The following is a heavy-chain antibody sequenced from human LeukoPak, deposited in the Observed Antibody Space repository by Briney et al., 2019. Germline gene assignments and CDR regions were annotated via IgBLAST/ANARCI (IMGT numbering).Heavy chain of an antibody. CDR1: GGSISNYY. J-gene: IGHJ4*02. Sequence: PSETLSLTCTVSGGSISNYYWNWIRQPPGKGLEWIGYIYYSGGTNYNPSLKSRVTISVDTSKNQFSLKLSSVTAADTAVYYCARVGRYCSGGSCYSRLYYFDYWGQGTLVTVSS. CDR2: IYYSGGT. V-gene: IGHV4-59*01. CDR3: ARVGRYCSGGSCYSRLYYFDY. D-gene: IGHD2-15*01.